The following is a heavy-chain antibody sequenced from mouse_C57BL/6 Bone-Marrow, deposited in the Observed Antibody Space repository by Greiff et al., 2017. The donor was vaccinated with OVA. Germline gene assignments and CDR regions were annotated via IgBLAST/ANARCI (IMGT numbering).Heavy chain of an antibody. CDR3: ARGDYYYGSSFYYAMDY. J-gene: IGHJ4*01. CDR2: IDPSDSYT. V-gene: IGHV1-69*01. CDR1: GYTFTSYW. Sequence: QVQLQQSGAELVMPGASVKLSCKASGYTFTSYWMHWVKQRPGQGLEWIGEIDPSDSYTNYNQKFKGKSTLTVDKSSSTAYMQLSSLTSEDSAVYYCARGDYYYGSSFYYAMDYWGQGTSVTVSS. D-gene: IGHD1-1*01.